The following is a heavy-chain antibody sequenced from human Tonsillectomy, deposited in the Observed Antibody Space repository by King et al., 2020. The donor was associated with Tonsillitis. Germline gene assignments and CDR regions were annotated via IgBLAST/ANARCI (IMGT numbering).Heavy chain of an antibody. D-gene: IGHD3-10*01. CDR1: GYTFTTYY. V-gene: IGHV1-46*01. CDR3: AREFMVRGVIDAFDI. Sequence: VQLVQSGAEVKKPGASVKISCKPSGYTFTTYYIYWVRKAPGQRLEWMGIINPSGGSTSYAQKFQGRVTMTRDTSTSTVYMELSSLRSEDTAVYYCAREFMVRGVIDAFDIWGQGTMVTVSS. CDR2: INPSGGST. J-gene: IGHJ3*02.